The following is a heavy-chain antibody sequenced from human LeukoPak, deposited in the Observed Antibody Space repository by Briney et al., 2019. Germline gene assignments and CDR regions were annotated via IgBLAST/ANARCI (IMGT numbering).Heavy chain of an antibody. D-gene: IGHD3-22*01. V-gene: IGHV4-39*01. CDR2: ICYSGST. Sequence: SETLSLTCTVSGGSISSSSYYWGWIRQPPGKGLEWIGSICYSGSTYYNPSLKSRVTISVDTSKNQFSLKLSSVTAADTAVYYCAMQMVVESWFDPWGQGTLVTVSS. CDR1: GGSISSSSYY. J-gene: IGHJ5*02. CDR3: AMQMVVESWFDP.